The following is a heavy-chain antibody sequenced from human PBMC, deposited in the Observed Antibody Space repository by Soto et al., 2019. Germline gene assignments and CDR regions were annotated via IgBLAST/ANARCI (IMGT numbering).Heavy chain of an antibody. CDR2: INPSGGST. CDR1: GYTFTSYY. Sequence: ASVKVSCKASGYTFTSYYMHWVRQAPGQGLEWMGIINPSGGSTSYAQKFQGRVTMTRDTSTSTVYMELSSLRSEDTAVYYWARDGEGGYYGSGSHAEYFQHWGQGTLVTVSS. CDR3: ARDGEGGYYGSGSHAEYFQH. J-gene: IGHJ1*01. D-gene: IGHD3-10*01. V-gene: IGHV1-46*01.